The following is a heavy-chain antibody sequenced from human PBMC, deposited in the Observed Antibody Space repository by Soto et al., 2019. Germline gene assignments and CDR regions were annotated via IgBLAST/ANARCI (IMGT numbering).Heavy chain of an antibody. D-gene: IGHD3-22*01. CDR1: GYTFTGYY. J-gene: IGHJ4*02. V-gene: IGHV1-2*02. CDR3: ARGETPGHYYDSSDLIDY. Sequence: QVQLVQSGAEVKKPGASVKVSCKASGYTFTGYYMHWVRQAPGQGLEWMGWINPNSGGTNYAQKFQGRVTMTRDTSISTAYMELSRLRSDDTAVYYCARGETPGHYYDSSDLIDYWGQGTLVTVSS. CDR2: INPNSGGT.